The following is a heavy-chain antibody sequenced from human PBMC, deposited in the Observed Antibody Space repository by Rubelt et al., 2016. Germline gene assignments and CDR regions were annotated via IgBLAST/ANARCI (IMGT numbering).Heavy chain of an antibody. D-gene: IGHD3-10*01. CDR3: ARDHGSGSPYWYFDL. J-gene: IGHJ2*01. CDR2: IYYSGST. Sequence: QVQLQESGPGLVKPSETLSLTCTVSGYSISSGYYWGWIRQPPGKGLEWIGYIYYSGSTNYNPSLKSRVTISVDTSKNQCSLKLSSVTAADTAVYYCARDHGSGSPYWYFDLWGRGTLVTVSS. CDR1: GYSISSGYY. V-gene: IGHV4-61*01.